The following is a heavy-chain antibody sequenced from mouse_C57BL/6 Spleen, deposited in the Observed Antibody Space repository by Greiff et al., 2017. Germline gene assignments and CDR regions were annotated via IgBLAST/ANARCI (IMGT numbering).Heavy chain of an antibody. J-gene: IGHJ2*01. CDR2: IYPGDGDT. Sequence: VKLMESGPELVKPGASVKISCKASGYAFSSSWMNWVKQRPGKGLEWIGRIYPGDGDTNYNGKFKGKATLTADKSTSTAYMQLSSLTSEDSAVAFCARTDGTYYVDYWGQGTTLTVSS. CDR3: ARTDGTYYVDY. CDR1: GYAFSSSW. V-gene: IGHV1-82*01. D-gene: IGHD1-1*01.